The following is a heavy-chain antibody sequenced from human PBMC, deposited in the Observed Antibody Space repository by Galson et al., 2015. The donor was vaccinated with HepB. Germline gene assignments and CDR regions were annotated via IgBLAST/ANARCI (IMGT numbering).Heavy chain of an antibody. CDR1: GFTFIAYA. Sequence: SLRLSCAGSGFTFIAYAMTWVRQVPGKGLEWVSSINDNSGRTSYVESVRGRFTISRDNFKKTVYLHMGNLRAADSAVYYCARGRTHDYGDYFDCWGQGTLVTVSS. CDR3: ARGRTHDYGDYFDC. CDR2: INDNSGRT. D-gene: IGHD4-17*01. J-gene: IGHJ4*02. V-gene: IGHV3-23*01.